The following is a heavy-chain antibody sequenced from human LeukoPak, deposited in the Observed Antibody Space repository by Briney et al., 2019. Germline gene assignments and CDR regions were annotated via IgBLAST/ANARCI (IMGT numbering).Heavy chain of an antibody. CDR1: GYTLTGYY. Sequence: ASVKVSCKASGYTLTGYYMHWVRQAPGQGLEWMGWISPNSGGTNYAQKFQGRVTMTRDTSISTAYMELSRLTSDDTALYYCARDRPSSRMGSSWYVNYWGQGTLVTVSS. CDR3: ARDRPSSRMGSSWYVNY. V-gene: IGHV1-2*02. D-gene: IGHD6-13*01. J-gene: IGHJ4*02. CDR2: ISPNSGGT.